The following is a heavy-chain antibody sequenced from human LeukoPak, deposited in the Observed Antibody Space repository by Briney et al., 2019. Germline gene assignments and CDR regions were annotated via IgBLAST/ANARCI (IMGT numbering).Heavy chain of an antibody. V-gene: IGHV4-59*08. CDR2: IYYSWST. CDR3: ASAYCGGDCYYRSTKDPFDY. D-gene: IGHD2-21*02. Sequence: SETLTLTCTVYGGSISSYYWSWIRQPPGKGLEWIGHIYYSWSTNYNPSLKSRVTISVDTSKNQFSLKLSSVTAADTAVYYCASAYCGGDCYYRSTKDPFDYWGQGTLVTVSS. J-gene: IGHJ4*02. CDR1: GGSISSYY.